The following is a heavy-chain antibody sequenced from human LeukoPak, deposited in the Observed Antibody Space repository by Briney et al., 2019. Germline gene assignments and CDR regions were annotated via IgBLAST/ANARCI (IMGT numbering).Heavy chain of an antibody. CDR1: GFTFSSYS. Sequence: GGSLRLSCAASGFTFSSYSMNWVRQAPGKGLEWVSSISSSSSYIYYADSVKGRFTISRDNAKNSLYLKMNSLRAEDTALYYCAREGKKRTYWYFDLWGRGTLVTVSS. CDR2: ISSSSSYI. J-gene: IGHJ2*01. V-gene: IGHV3-21*04. D-gene: IGHD1-1*01. CDR3: AREGKKRTYWYFDL.